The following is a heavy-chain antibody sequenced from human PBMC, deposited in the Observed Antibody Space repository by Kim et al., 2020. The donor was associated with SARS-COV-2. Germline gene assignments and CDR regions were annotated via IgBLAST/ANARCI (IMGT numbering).Heavy chain of an antibody. D-gene: IGHD2-2*01. J-gene: IGHJ6*04. CDR2: IYYSGST. V-gene: IGHV4-59*01. CDR1: GGFISSYY. CDR3: VRVGCSSTSCPDAVDV. Sequence: SETLSLTCTVSGGFISSYYWSWIRQPPGKGLEWIAYIYYSGSTNYNPSLKSRVTISVDTSKNQFSLKLSSVTAADTAVYYCVRVGCSSTSCPDAVDVWGKGTTVTVSS.